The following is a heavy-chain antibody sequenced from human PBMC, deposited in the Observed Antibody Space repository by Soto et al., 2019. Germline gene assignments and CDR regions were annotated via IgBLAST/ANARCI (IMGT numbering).Heavy chain of an antibody. CDR2: ISYDGSNK. CDR1: GFTFSSYG. Sequence: QVQLVESGGGVVQPGRSLRLSCAASGFTFSSYGMHWVRQAPGKGLEWVAVISYDGSNKYYADSVKGRFTISRDNSKNTLYLQMNSLRAEDTAVYYCAKVIGSWSFYAMDVWGQGTTVTVSS. D-gene: IGHD6-13*01. V-gene: IGHV3-30*18. J-gene: IGHJ6*02. CDR3: AKVIGSWSFYAMDV.